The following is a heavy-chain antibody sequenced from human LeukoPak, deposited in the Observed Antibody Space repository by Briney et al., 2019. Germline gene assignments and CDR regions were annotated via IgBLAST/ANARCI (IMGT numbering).Heavy chain of an antibody. D-gene: IGHD6-19*01. CDR1: GFTFSSYG. J-gene: IGHJ6*03. CDR2: ISYDGSNK. Sequence: PGRSLRLSCAASGFTFSSYGMHWVRQAPGKGLEWVAVISYDGSNKYYADSVKGRFTISRDNSKNTLYLQMNSLRAEDTAVYYCAKFPVASYYYYMDVWGKGTTVTVSS. CDR3: AKFPVASYYYYMDV. V-gene: IGHV3-30*18.